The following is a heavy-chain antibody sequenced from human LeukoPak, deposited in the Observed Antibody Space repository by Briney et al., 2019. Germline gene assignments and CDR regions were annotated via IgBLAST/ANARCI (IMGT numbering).Heavy chain of an antibody. D-gene: IGHD6-19*01. CDR1: GSSVSNYY. CDR3: ARRVLMSSAGVPDTWLDP. CDR2: NSYSGST. V-gene: IGHV4-59*08. J-gene: IGHJ5*02. Sequence: PSETLSLTCTVSGSSVSNYYWNWIRQPPEKGLEWLGHNSYSGSTIYNPSLNSRVTISLDTSKNQFSLSLNSVTAADTAVYFCARRVLMSSAGVPDTWLDPWGQGTLVTVSS.